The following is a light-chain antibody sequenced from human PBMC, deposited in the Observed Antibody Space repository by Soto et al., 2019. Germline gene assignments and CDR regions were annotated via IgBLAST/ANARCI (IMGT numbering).Light chain of an antibody. J-gene: IGKJ4*01. CDR3: QQYYSTPLT. V-gene: IGKV4-1*01. Sequence: DIVMTQSPGSLAVSLGERATINCKSSQSSLYSSNNKNYLAWYQQKPGQPPKLLIYWASTRESGVPDRFSGSGSGTDFTLTISSLQAEDVAVYYCQQYYSTPLTFGGGTKVDI. CDR2: WAS. CDR1: QSSLYSSNNKNY.